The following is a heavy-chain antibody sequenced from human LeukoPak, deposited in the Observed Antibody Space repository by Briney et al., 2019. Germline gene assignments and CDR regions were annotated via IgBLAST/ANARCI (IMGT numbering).Heavy chain of an antibody. Sequence: SETLSLTCTVSGGSISSYYWSWIRQPPGKGLEWIGYIYYSGSTNYNPSLKGRVTISVDTSKNQFSLKLSSVTAADTVVYYCAYSTYYYYMDVWGKGTTVTVSS. D-gene: IGHD2-21*01. CDR2: IYYSGST. J-gene: IGHJ6*03. V-gene: IGHV4-59*01. CDR3: AYSTYYYYMDV. CDR1: GGSISSYY.